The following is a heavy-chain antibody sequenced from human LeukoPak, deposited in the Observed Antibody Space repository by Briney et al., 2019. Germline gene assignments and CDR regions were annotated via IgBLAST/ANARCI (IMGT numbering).Heavy chain of an antibody. CDR1: GFSFSDHY. D-gene: IGHD2-15*01. CDR2: TRNKAHSYTT. V-gene: IGHV3-72*01. J-gene: IGHJ6*02. CDR3: ARDQYCSGGTCPYGMDV. Sequence: GESLRLSCAASGFSFSDHYMDWVRQAPGKGLEWVGRTRNKAHSYTTEYAASVKGRFTISGDDSKNSLYLQMNSLKTEDTAVYYCARDQYCSGGTCPYGMDVWGQGTTVTVSS.